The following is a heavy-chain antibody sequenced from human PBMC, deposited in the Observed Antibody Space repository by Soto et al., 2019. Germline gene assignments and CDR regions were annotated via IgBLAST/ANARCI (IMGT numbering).Heavy chain of an antibody. Sequence: EVLLLESGGGLVQPGGSLRLSCAASGFSFSNKAMSWVRQAPGKGLEWVSIISGNGVSTYYTDSLMGRFTISRDNSKNMVYLEMNSLRVEDTAVYYCAKENGFQFSNLGDSGFDYWGQGSLVSVAS. CDR3: AKENGFQFSNLGDSGFDY. D-gene: IGHD2-21*01. V-gene: IGHV3-23*01. CDR1: GFSFSNKA. J-gene: IGHJ4*02. CDR2: ISGNGVST.